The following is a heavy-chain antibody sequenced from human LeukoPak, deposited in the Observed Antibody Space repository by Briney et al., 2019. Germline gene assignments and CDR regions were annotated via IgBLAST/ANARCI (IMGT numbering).Heavy chain of an antibody. Sequence: GGSLRLSCAVSGFTFSSYWMHWVRQVPGKGLLWVARINTYGTSTSYGDSVEGRFTISRDNAKNTLDLEMKSLRDDDTAVYYCARGSSTVTTRDWFDPWGQGTQVTVSS. CDR2: INTYGTST. CDR1: GFTFSSYW. CDR3: ARGSSTVTTRDWFDP. D-gene: IGHD4-17*01. J-gene: IGHJ5*02. V-gene: IGHV3-74*03.